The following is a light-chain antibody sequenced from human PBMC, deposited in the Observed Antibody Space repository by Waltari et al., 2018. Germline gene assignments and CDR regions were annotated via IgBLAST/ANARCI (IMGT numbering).Light chain of an antibody. CDR2: DAT. CDR3: QQFIYLPVT. CDR1: HDISNY. J-gene: IGKJ5*01. V-gene: IGKV1-33*01. Sequence: DIQMTQSPSSLSASEGDRVTITCQASHDISNYLNWYQQKPGKAPKLLLYDATNLETGVPSRFTGSGSGTDFTLTISSLQPEDIATYFCQQFIYLPVTFGQGTRLEIK.